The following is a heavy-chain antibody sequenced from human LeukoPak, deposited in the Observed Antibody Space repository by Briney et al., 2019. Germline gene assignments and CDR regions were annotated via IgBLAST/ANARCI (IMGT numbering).Heavy chain of an antibody. D-gene: IGHD3-22*01. CDR1: GFTFSNYW. V-gene: IGHV3-74*01. J-gene: IGHJ4*02. Sequence: GGSLRLSCAASGFTFSNYWMHWVRQAPGKGLVWVSRINSDGINTSYADSVKGRFTISRDNAKNTLNLQMYSLRAEDTAVYYCAKDFSVYYYDSRVLDYWGQGTPVTVSS. CDR2: INSDGINT. CDR3: AKDFSVYYYDSRVLDY.